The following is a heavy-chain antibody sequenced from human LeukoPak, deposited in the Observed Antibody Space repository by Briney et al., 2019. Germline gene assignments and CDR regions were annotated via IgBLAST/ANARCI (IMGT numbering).Heavy chain of an antibody. Sequence: GESLKISCKGSGYKFVSYWIAWARQKPGKGLEWMGIIYPGDSDTRYSPSFQGQVTISADKSISTAYLQWSSLKASDTAMYYCAVGSSWFFPFDYWGQGALVTVSS. CDR2: IYPGDSDT. CDR3: AVGSSWFFPFDY. D-gene: IGHD6-13*01. CDR1: GYKFVSYW. V-gene: IGHV5-51*01. J-gene: IGHJ4*02.